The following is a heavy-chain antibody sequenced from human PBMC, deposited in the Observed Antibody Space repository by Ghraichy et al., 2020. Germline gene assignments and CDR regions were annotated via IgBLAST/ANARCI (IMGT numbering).Heavy chain of an antibody. CDR3: AKAIPGYSYFDH. CDR1: GFTFINYA. CDR2: ISSSGDST. Sequence: GGSLRLSCAASGFTFINYAMTWVRLAPGKGLEWVSGISSSGDSTNYADSVKGRFTISRDNSKSTLYLQMNSLRTEDTAVYYCAKAIPGYSYFDHWGQGTLVTVSS. V-gene: IGHV3-23*01. J-gene: IGHJ4*02. D-gene: IGHD2-15*01.